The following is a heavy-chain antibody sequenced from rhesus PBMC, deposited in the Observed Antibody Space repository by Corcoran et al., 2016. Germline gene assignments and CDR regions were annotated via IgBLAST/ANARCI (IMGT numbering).Heavy chain of an antibody. Sequence: QVRPQESGPGLVTPSGPMSLPFTVSGASIRGYHTWHWIRQAPGKGVEWIGGVNGNKARTNYNPYSMSRVNSSNKNSNNKFARRLTSVTSADTAVEYCARRGDTEHLGGLDSWGQGVVVTVSS. CDR2: VNGNKART. V-gene: IGHV4-143*01. CDR1: GASIRGYHT. CDR3: ARRGDTEHLGGLDS. D-gene: IGHD2-33*01. J-gene: IGHJ6*01.